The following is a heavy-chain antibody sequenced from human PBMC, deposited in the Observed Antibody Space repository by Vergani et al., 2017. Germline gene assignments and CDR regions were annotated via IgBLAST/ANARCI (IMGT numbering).Heavy chain of an antibody. CDR1: GGSISSSSYY. CDR3: ARGRGGYYYYMAV. D-gene: IGHD3-16*01. Sequence: QLQLQESGPGLVKPSETLSLTCTVSGGSISSSSYYWGWIRQPPGNGLEWIGSIYYSGRTYYNPSLKSRVTISVDTSKNQFSLKLSSVTAAYTAVYYCARGRGGYYYYMAVWGKGTTVTVSS. V-gene: IGHV4-39*01. CDR2: IYYSGRT. J-gene: IGHJ6*03.